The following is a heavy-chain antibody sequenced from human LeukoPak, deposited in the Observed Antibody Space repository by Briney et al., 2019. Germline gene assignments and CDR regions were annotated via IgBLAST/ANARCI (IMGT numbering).Heavy chain of an antibody. CDR3: TRGLYGR. V-gene: IGHV3-15*01. Sequence: PGGSLRLSCAASGFTFTSAWMNWVRQVPGKGLEWVGHIKPKTDGGTTDYAAPVKGRFTISRDDSKSTLYPQMDSLKTEDTAVYYCTRGLYGRWGQGALVTVSS. CDR2: IKPKTDGGTT. D-gene: IGHD2/OR15-2a*01. J-gene: IGHJ4*02. CDR1: GFTFTSAW.